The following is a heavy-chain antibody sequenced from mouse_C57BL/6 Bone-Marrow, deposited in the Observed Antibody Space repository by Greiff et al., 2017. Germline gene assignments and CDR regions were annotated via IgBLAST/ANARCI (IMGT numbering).Heavy chain of an antibody. V-gene: IGHV5-16*01. D-gene: IGHD1-1*01. Sequence: EVQRVESEGGLVQPGSSMKLFCTASGFTFSDYYMAWVRPVPEKGLEWVANINYDGSSTYYLDSLKSRFIISRDNAKNILYLQMSSLKSEDTATYYCARDPITTVVARYWYCDVWGTGTTVTVSS. J-gene: IGHJ1*03. CDR2: INYDGSST. CDR1: GFTFSDYY. CDR3: ARDPITTVVARYWYCDV.